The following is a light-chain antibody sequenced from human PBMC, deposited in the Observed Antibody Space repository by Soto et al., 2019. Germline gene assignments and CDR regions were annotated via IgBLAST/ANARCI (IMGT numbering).Light chain of an antibody. V-gene: IGKV1-33*01. J-gene: IGKJ3*01. CDR2: DAS. CDR3: QHYDILSRVT. Sequence: DIQMTQSPSSLSASVGDRVTITCQASQDISRSLNWFQHTPGKAPNLLIYDASNLETRVPSRFSRSGSGRDFPITINSLQPEDVATYYCQHYDILSRVTFGPGTKVDIK. CDR1: QDISRS.